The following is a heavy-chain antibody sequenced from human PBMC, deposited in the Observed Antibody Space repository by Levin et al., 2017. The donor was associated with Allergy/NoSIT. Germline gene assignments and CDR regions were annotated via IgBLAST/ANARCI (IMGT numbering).Heavy chain of an antibody. D-gene: IGHD1-14*01. CDR3: AKKWYNAFDV. V-gene: IGHV3-23*01. J-gene: IGHJ3*01. CDR1: GFTFSNYA. CDR2: ISGPGGTT. Sequence: GESLKISCAASGFTFSNYAMTWVRQAPGKGLEWVSGISGPGGTTYYADSVKRRFTISRDNSKNTVFLQMNTLRAEDTAVYYCAKKWYNAFDVWGQGTMVTVSS.